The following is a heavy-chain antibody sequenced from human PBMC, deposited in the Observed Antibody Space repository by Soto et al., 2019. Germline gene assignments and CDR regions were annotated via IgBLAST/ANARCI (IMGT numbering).Heavy chain of an antibody. CDR2: MYPSDSYT. J-gene: IGHJ6*02. V-gene: IGHV5-10-1*01. CDR3: ARHFSVSPGIAVAGTAVVYYGMDV. CDR1: GYSFTSYW. D-gene: IGHD6-19*01. Sequence: GESLKISCKGSGYSFTSYWISWVRQMPGKGLEWMGRMYPSDSYTNYSPSFQGHVTISADKSISTAYLQWSSLKASDTAMYYCARHFSVSPGIAVAGTAVVYYGMDVWGQGTKVTVSS.